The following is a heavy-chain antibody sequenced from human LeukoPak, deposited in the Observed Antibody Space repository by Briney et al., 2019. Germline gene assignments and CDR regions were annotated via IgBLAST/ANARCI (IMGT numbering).Heavy chain of an antibody. D-gene: IGHD1-7*01. Sequence: ASVKVSCKASGYTFTSYGISWVRQAPGQGLEWMGWISAYNGNTNYAQKLQGRVTVTRDTSTGTVYMELSSLRSDDTAVYYCARTITGTTYGAFDIWGQGTMVTVSS. V-gene: IGHV1-18*01. CDR3: ARTITGTTYGAFDI. CDR1: GYTFTSYG. J-gene: IGHJ3*02. CDR2: ISAYNGNT.